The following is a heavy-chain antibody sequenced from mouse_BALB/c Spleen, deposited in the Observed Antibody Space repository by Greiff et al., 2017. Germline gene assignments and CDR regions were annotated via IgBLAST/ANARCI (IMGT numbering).Heavy chain of an antibody. CDR2: IRSKSNNYAT. J-gene: IGHJ3*01. D-gene: IGHD2-1*01. V-gene: IGHV10-1*02. CDR1: GFTFNTYA. CDR3: VSSNYAWFAY. Sequence: EVQRVESGGGLVQPKGSLKLSCAASGFTFNTYAMNWVRQAPGKGLEWVARIRSKSNNYATYYADSVKDRFTISRDDSQSMLYLQMNNLKTEDTAMYYCVSSNYAWFAYWGQGTLVTVSA.